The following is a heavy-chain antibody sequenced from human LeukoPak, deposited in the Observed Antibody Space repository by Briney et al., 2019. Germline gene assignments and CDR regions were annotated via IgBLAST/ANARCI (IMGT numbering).Heavy chain of an antibody. D-gene: IGHD1-26*01. CDR3: ARDAYSGSSDY. V-gene: IGHV1-2*02. Sequence: ASVKVSCKASGYTFTGNYMHWVRQAPGQGLEWMGWINPNSGGTNYAQKFQGRVTMTRDTSIGTAYMELNRLRSDDTAVYYCARDAYSGSSDYWGQGTLVTVSS. CDR2: INPNSGGT. J-gene: IGHJ4*02. CDR1: GYTFTGNY.